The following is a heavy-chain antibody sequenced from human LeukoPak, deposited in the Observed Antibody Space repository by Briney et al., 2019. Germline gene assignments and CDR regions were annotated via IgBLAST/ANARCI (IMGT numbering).Heavy chain of an antibody. V-gene: IGHV4-34*01. J-gene: IGHJ6*02. CDR2: INHSGST. CDR1: GGSFSGYY. Sequence: SETLSLTCAVYGGSFSGYYWSWIRQPPGKGLEWIGEINHSGSTNYNPSLKSRVTISVDTSKNQFSLKLSSVTAADTAVYYCARGRDIVVVPAAIGERPYYYYGIDVWGQGTTVTVSS. D-gene: IGHD2-2*01. CDR3: ARGRDIVVVPAAIGERPYYYYGIDV.